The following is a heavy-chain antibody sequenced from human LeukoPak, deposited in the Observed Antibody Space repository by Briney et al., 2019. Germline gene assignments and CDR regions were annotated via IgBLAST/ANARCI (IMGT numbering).Heavy chain of an antibody. J-gene: IGHJ4*02. Sequence: SETLSLTCAVYGGSFSGYYWSWIRQPPGKGLEWIGEINHSGSTNYNPSLKSRVTISVDTSKNQFSLKLSSVTAADTAVYYCTRGREDGRPNQDFDYWGQGTLVTVSS. V-gene: IGHV4-34*01. CDR3: TRGREDGRPNQDFDY. D-gene: IGHD2-15*01. CDR1: GGSFSGYY. CDR2: INHSGST.